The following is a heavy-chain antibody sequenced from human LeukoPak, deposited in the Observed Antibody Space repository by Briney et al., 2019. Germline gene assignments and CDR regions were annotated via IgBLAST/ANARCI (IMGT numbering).Heavy chain of an antibody. Sequence: GSLRLSCAASGFTFSSYWMSWVRQAPGKGLEWVANIKQDGSEKYYVDSVKGRFTISRDNAKNSLYLQMNSLRAEDTAVYYCARLRKGYCTNGVCYYTFFDYWGQGTLSPSPQ. D-gene: IGHD2-8*01. CDR3: ARLRKGYCTNGVCYYTFFDY. CDR2: IKQDGSEK. V-gene: IGHV3-7*01. CDR1: GFTFSSYW. J-gene: IGHJ4*02.